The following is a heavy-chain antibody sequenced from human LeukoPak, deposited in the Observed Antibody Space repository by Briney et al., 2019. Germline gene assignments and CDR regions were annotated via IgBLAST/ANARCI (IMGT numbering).Heavy chain of an antibody. CDR3: VRSVLS. Sequence: GGSLRLSCAASGFTVSSNYMYWVRQAPGRGLECVSLIYADGRTFYADSVKGRFTISRDNSRNTLDLQMDSLRAEDTAVYFCVRSVLSWGQGTRVTVSS. J-gene: IGHJ5*02. CDR1: GFTVSSNY. V-gene: IGHV3-66*01. CDR2: IYADGRT. D-gene: IGHD4/OR15-4a*01.